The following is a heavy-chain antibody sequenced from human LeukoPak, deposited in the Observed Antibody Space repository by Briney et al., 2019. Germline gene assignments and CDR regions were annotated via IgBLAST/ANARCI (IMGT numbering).Heavy chain of an antibody. D-gene: IGHD3-10*01. CDR2: IKQDGSEK. V-gene: IGHV3-7*01. CDR3: ARGREVRGVMPDDY. Sequence: GGSLRLSCAASGFTFSSYWMSWVRQAPGKGLEWVANIKQDGSEKYYVDSVKGRFTISRDNAKNSLYLQMNSLRAEDTAVYYCARGREVRGVMPDDYWGQGTLVTVSS. CDR1: GFTFSSYW. J-gene: IGHJ4*02.